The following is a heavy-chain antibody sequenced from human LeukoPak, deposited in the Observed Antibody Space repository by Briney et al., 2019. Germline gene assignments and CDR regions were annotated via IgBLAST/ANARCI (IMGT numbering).Heavy chain of an antibody. CDR3: ARSQRSTMTYYFDH. CDR1: GFTFKTHE. CDR2: ISSGGGTI. V-gene: IGHV3-48*03. J-gene: IGHJ4*02. D-gene: IGHD5-24*01. Sequence: GGSLRLSCAASGFTFKTHEFNWIRQAPGKGLDWISYISSGGGTIFYADSVKGRFTISRDSAKNSLYLQMNSLRAEDTAVYFCARSQRSTMTYYFDHWGQGTLVTVSS.